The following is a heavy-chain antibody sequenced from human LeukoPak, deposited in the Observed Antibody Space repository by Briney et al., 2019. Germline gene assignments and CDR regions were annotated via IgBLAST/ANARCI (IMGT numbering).Heavy chain of an antibody. V-gene: IGHV3-30*03. CDR1: GFTFSSYG. D-gene: IGHD3-16*01. Sequence: TGGSLRLSCVASGFTFSSYGMYWVRQAPGKGLEWVAVISYGGSYKYYADSVKGRFTISRDNAKNSLYLQMNSLRAEDTAVYYCARDVWDVWGKGTTVTVSS. CDR3: ARDVWDV. CDR2: ISYGGSYK. J-gene: IGHJ6*04.